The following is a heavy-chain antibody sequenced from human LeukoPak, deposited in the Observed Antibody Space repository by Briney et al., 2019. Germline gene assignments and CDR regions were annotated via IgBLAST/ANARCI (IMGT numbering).Heavy chain of an antibody. CDR3: ARARIAAAGSHYYYYYYMDV. J-gene: IGHJ6*03. D-gene: IGHD6-13*01. CDR1: GYTFTSYD. CDR2: MNPNSGNT. V-gene: IGHV1-8*01. Sequence: ASVKVSCKASGYTFTSYDINWVRQATGQGLEWMGWMNPNSGNTGYAQKFQGRVTMTRNTSISTAYMELSSLRSEDTAVYYCARARIAAAGSHYYYYYYMDVWGKGTTVTVSS.